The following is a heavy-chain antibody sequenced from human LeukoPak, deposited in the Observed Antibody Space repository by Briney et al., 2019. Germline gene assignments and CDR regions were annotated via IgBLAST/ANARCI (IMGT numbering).Heavy chain of an antibody. CDR1: GFTFSNYA. J-gene: IGHJ4*02. D-gene: IGHD3-9*01. Sequence: GGSLRLPCVASGFTFSNYAMSWVRQAPGKRLEWVSAVTGRAGSTYYADSVKGRFTISRDNSRNTLFLQMNSLRAEDTAIYYCAKWGDFDILTGYYVSDFWGQGTLVTVSS. V-gene: IGHV3-23*01. CDR2: VTGRAGST. CDR3: AKWGDFDILTGYYVSDF.